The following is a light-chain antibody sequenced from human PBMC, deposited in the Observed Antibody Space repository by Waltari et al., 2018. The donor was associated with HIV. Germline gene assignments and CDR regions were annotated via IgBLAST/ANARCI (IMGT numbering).Light chain of an antibody. CDR2: TDS. V-gene: IGLV3-25*03. CDR1: SLSIQY. CDR3: QSADNSGSYKL. J-gene: IGLJ3*02. Sequence: SHELTQPPSVSVSPGQTARITCSGASLSIQYAYWYQQKPGQAPKLLIYTDSARPSGVPERFSGSSSGTTVTLTISGVQADDEADYYCQSADNSGSYKLFGGGTQLTVL.